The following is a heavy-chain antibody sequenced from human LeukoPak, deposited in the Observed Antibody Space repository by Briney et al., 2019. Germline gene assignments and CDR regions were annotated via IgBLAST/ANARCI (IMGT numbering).Heavy chain of an antibody. J-gene: IGHJ4*02. CDR3: ARNYYGSGSYYSGSDPDY. CDR2: IIPIFGTA. Sequence: SVKVSCKASGGTFSSYAISWVRQAPGQGLEWMGGIIPIFGTANYAQKFQGRVTITADKSTSTAYMELSSLRSEDTAVYYCARNYYGSGSYYSGSDPDYWGQGTLVTVSS. D-gene: IGHD3-10*01. V-gene: IGHV1-69*06. CDR1: GGTFSSYA.